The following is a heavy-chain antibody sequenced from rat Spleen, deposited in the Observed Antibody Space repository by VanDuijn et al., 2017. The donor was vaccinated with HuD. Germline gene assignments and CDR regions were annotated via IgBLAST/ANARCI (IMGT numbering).Heavy chain of an antibody. V-gene: IGHV5-25*01. CDR1: GFTFSNYD. CDR3: ASRDTYFDY. Sequence: EVQLVESGGGLVQPGRSLKLSCAASGFTFSNYDMAWVRQAPTKGLEWVASISPSGGSTYYRDSVKGRFTVSRDNAKSTLYLQMDSLRSEDTATYYCASRDTYFDYWGQGVMVTVSS. CDR2: ISPSGGST. J-gene: IGHJ2*01. D-gene: IGHD2-1*01.